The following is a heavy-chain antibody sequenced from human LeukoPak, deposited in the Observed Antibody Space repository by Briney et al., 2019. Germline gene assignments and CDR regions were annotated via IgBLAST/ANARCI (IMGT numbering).Heavy chain of an antibody. D-gene: IGHD6-19*01. Sequence: SETLSLTCTVSGGSISSSCYYWGWIRQPPGKGLEWIGSIYYSGSTYYNPSLKSRLTMSVDTSKNQFSLNLTSVTAADTAVYYFARTGAGGWYQFDYWGQGTLVTVSS. J-gene: IGHJ4*02. CDR1: GGSISSSCYY. CDR3: ARTGAGGWYQFDY. V-gene: IGHV4-39*01. CDR2: IYYSGST.